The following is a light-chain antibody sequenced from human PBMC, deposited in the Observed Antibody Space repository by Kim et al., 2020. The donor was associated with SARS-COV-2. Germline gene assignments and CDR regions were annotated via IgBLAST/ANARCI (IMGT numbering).Light chain of an antibody. CDR1: SSDVGAYNY. V-gene: IGLV2-11*01. CDR2: DVD. CDR3: CSYAGGYTHVV. J-gene: IGLJ2*01. Sequence: QSALTQPRSVSGSPGQSVTISCTGTSSDVGAYNYVSWYQQHPGKAPKLMIHDVDKWPSGVPDRFSGSKSGNTASLTISGLHAEDEADYYCCSYAGGYTHVVFGGGTQLTVL.